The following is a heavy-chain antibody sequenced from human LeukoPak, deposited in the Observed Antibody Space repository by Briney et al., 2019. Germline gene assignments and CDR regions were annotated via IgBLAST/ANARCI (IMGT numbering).Heavy chain of an antibody. J-gene: IGHJ4*02. CDR3: ARDGMYGDSPNNY. D-gene: IGHD4-17*01. CDR2: IRWNSGSI. CDR1: GFTFDDYA. V-gene: IGHV3-9*01. Sequence: GGSLRLSCAASGFTFDDYAMHWVRQAPGKGLEWVSGIRWNSGSIGYADSVKGRFTISRDNAKNTLYLEMNSLRAEDTAVYYCARDGMYGDSPNNYWGQGTLVTVSS.